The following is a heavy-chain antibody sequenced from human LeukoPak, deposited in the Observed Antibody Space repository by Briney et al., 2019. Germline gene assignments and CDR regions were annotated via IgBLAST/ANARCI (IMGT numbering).Heavy chain of an antibody. CDR2: IYYSGST. CDR3: ARQLWLFDAFDI. CDR1: GGSISSYY. J-gene: IGHJ3*02. V-gene: IGHV4-59*08. D-gene: IGHD5-18*01. Sequence: SETLSLTCTVSGGSISSYYWSWIRQPPGKGLEWIGYIYYSGSTNYNPSLKSRVTISVDTSKNQFSLKLSSVTAADTAVCYCARQLWLFDAFDIWGQGTMVTVSS.